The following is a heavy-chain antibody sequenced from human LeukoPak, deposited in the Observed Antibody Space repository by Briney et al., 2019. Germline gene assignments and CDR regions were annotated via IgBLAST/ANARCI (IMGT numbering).Heavy chain of an antibody. CDR1: GDSMNGHF. D-gene: IGHD5-24*01. CDR3: ACYNFVGRTFDC. CDR2: VHYSLPS. Sequence: SETLSLTCSVSGDSMNGHFWSWIRQSPGKGLEWIGNVHYSLPSNFSPSLKSRVTISMDTSRSQFSLKLGTVTAADTAVYYCACYNFVGRTFDCWGQGTLVTVSS. V-gene: IGHV4-59*11. J-gene: IGHJ4*02.